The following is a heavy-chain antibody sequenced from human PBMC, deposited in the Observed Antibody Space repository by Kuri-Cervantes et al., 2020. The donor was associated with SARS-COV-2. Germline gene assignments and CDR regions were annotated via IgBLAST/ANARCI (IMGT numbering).Heavy chain of an antibody. CDR2: NYESRET. V-gene: IGHV4-39*01. CDR1: GASISSSTYY. Sequence: AGSLRLSCTVSGASISSSTYYWGWLRQSPGMGLGWIGSNYESRETYYSSSLKSLVSLSVDTSRNQFSLRLTSVTAAVTAIYYCARHYAFDNFHKWGQGTQVTVSS. J-gene: IGHJ4*02. D-gene: IGHD1-1*01. CDR3: ARHYAFDNFHK.